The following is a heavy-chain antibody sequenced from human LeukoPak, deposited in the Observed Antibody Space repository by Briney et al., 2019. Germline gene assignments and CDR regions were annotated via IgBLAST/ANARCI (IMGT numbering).Heavy chain of an antibody. Sequence: PGGSLRLSCAATGLTLSRYWMSWVRQVPGKGLEWVANIKQDGSEKYYVDSVKGRFTISRDNAKNSLFLQLNSLRAEDTALYYCAKHYMGSSYNHGLDCWGQGTLVTVSS. V-gene: IGHV3-7*01. J-gene: IGHJ4*02. CDR3: AKHYMGSSYNHGLDC. D-gene: IGHD3-10*01. CDR1: GLTLSRYW. CDR2: IKQDGSEK.